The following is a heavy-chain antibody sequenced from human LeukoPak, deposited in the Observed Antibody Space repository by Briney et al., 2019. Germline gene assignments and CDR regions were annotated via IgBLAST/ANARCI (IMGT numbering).Heavy chain of an antibody. CDR3: ARDGRLSSTWWGYFQH. D-gene: IGHD6-13*01. CDR2: IYSGGST. CDR1: GFTVSSNY. Sequence: GGSLRLSCAASGFTVSSNYMSWVRQAPGKGLEWVSVIYSGGSTYYADSVKGRFTISRDNSKNTLYLQMNSLRAEDTAVYYCARDGRLSSTWWGYFQHWGQGTLVTVSS. J-gene: IGHJ1*01. V-gene: IGHV3-53*01.